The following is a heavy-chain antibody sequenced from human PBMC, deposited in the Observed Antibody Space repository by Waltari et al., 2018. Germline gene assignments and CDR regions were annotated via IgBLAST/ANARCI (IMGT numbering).Heavy chain of an antibody. Sequence: QVQLQESGPGLVKPSETLSLTCPVSGGSLSSYYWSWIRQPPGKGLEWIGYIYHSGSTNYNPALKSRVTISVDTSKNQFSLKLSSVTAADTAVYYCARGGWHYFDYWGQGTLVTVSS. D-gene: IGHD3-22*01. CDR2: IYHSGST. J-gene: IGHJ4*02. CDR3: ARGGWHYFDY. V-gene: IGHV4-59*01. CDR1: GGSLSSYY.